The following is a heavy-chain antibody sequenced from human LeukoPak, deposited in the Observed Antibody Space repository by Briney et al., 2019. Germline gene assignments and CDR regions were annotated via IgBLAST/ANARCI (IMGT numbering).Heavy chain of an antibody. D-gene: IGHD3-22*01. CDR2: ISYDGSNK. V-gene: IGHV3-30*18. J-gene: IGHJ4*02. Sequence: GGSLRLSCAASGFTFSSYGMHWVRQAPGKGLEWVAVISYDGSNKYYADSVKGRFTTSRDNSKNTLYLQMNSLRAGDTAVYYCAKARATGYYYDSSGYAPIDYWGQGTLVTVSS. CDR3: AKARATGYYYDSSGYAPIDY. CDR1: GFTFSSYG.